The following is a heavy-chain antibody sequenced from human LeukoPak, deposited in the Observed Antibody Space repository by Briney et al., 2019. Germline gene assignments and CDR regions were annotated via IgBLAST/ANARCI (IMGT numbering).Heavy chain of an antibody. CDR3: AKLLYSGSYYDY. D-gene: IGHD1-26*01. Sequence: PGGSLRLSCAASGFTFSTYGMHWVRQAPGKGLEWVAVISHDGGNEYYADSVKGRFTISRDNSKSTLYMQMNSLRPEDTAVYYCAKLLYSGSYYDYWGQGTLVTVSS. J-gene: IGHJ4*02. CDR1: GFTFSTYG. V-gene: IGHV3-30*18. CDR2: ISHDGGNE.